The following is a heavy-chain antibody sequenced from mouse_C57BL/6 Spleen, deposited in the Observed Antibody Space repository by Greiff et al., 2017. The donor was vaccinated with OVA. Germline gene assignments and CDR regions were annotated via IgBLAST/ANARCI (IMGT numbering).Heavy chain of an antibody. V-gene: IGHV1-72*01. CDR1: GYTFTSYW. J-gene: IGHJ3*01. CDR2: IDPNGGGT. D-gene: IGHD2-4*01. CDR3: AREGYDYYSWFAD. Sequence: QVQLQQPGAELVKPGASVKLSCKASGYTFTSYWMHWVKQRPGRGLEWIGRIDPNGGGTKYNEKFKSKATLTVDKPSSTAYMQLSSLTSEDSAVYYGAREGYDYYSWFADWGQGTLVTVSA.